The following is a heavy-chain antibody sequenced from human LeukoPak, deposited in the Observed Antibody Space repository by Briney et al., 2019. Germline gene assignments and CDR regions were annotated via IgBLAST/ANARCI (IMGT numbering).Heavy chain of an antibody. Sequence: GGSLRLSCAASGFTFSSHSMNWVRQAPGKGLEWVSYISSSGSTIYYADSVKGRFTISRDNAKNSLYLQMNSLRAEDTAVYYCARDYGGSSPFDYWGQGTLVTVSS. V-gene: IGHV3-48*04. CDR2: ISSSGSTI. J-gene: IGHJ4*02. CDR1: GFTFSSHS. D-gene: IGHD4-23*01. CDR3: ARDYGGSSPFDY.